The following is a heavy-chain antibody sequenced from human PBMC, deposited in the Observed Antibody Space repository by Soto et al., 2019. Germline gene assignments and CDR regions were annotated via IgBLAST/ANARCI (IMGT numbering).Heavy chain of an antibody. J-gene: IGHJ4*02. V-gene: IGHV1-69*01. Sequence: QVQLVQSGAEVRKPGSSVKVSCKDSGGTFSRHAISWVRQAPGQGLAWMGGIIPIFGTANHAQKFQGRVTIIVDDPTSKVYMELSSLRSEDTAMYYCARGWGYDSNDYYYAYWGQGTLVIVSS. CDR1: GGTFSRHA. D-gene: IGHD3-22*01. CDR3: ARGWGYDSNDYYYAY. CDR2: IIPIFGTA.